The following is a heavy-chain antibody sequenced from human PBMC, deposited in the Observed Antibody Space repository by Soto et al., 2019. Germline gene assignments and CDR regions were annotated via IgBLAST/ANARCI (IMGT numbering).Heavy chain of an antibody. J-gene: IGHJ4*02. V-gene: IGHV3-30-3*01. CDR3: ARDYYKYYDSSGYYRSPAY. CDR2: ISYDGSDK. D-gene: IGHD3-22*01. Sequence: GGYLRLSCAASGFTFSSYAMHWVRQAPGKGLEWVALISYDGSDKDYADSVKGRFTISRDNSRNTLSLQMTSLRAEDTAVYYCARDYYKYYDSSGYYRSPAYWGQGTLVTVSS. CDR1: GFTFSSYA.